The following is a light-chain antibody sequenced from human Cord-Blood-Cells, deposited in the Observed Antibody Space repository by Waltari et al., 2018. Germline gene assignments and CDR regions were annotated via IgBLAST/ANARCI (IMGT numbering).Light chain of an antibody. CDR3: CSYAGSSTYV. CDR1: SSDVGSYNL. J-gene: IGLJ1*01. Sequence: QSALTQPASVSGSPGQSITISCTGTSSDVGSYNLVSWYQQHPGKAPKLMNYEVSKRPSGVSNRFSGSKSGNTASLTISELQPEDEADYYCCSYAGSSTYVFGTGTKVTVL. V-gene: IGLV2-23*02. CDR2: EVS.